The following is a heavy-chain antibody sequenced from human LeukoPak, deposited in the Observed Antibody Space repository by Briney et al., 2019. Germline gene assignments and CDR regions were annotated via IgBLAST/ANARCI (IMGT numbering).Heavy chain of an antibody. V-gene: IGHV2-5*02. Sequence: SGPTLVKPTQTLTLTCTFSGFSLSTSGVGVGWIRQPPGKALEWLALIYWDDDKRYSPSLKSRLTITKDTSKNQVVLTMTNMDHVDTATYYCAHSLALGYDFGTLDYWGQGTLVTVSS. CDR1: GFSLSTSGVG. CDR2: IYWDDDK. D-gene: IGHD5-12*01. J-gene: IGHJ4*02. CDR3: AHSLALGYDFGTLDY.